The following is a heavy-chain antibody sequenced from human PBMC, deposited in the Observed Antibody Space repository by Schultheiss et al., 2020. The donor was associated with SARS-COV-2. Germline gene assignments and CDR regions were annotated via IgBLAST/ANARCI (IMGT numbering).Heavy chain of an antibody. CDR2: ISGSGGST. CDR1: GFTFSSYS. J-gene: IGHJ4*02. V-gene: IGHV3-23*01. D-gene: IGHD3-10*01. Sequence: GGSLRLSCAASGFTFSSYSMNWVRQAPGKGLEWVSGISGSGGSTYYADSVKGRFTISRDNSKNTLYLQMNSLRAEDTAVYYCAKAMVRGVISDYWGQGTMVTVSS. CDR3: AKAMVRGVISDY.